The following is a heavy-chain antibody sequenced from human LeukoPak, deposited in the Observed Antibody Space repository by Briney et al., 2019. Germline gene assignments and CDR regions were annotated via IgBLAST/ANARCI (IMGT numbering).Heavy chain of an antibody. CDR2: LSYGGNNK. J-gene: IGHJ4*02. CDR1: GFTFRSFG. CDR3: AKDQSGHGYYYSSGFGPPDY. D-gene: IGHD3-22*01. V-gene: IGHV3-30*18. Sequence: PGRSLRLSCAASGFTFRSFGMQWVRQAPGKGLEWVAALSYGGNNKFYADSVKGRFTVSRDNSKSTLYLQMDSLRAEDTAVYYCAKDQSGHGYYYSSGFGPPDYWGQGTLVTVSS.